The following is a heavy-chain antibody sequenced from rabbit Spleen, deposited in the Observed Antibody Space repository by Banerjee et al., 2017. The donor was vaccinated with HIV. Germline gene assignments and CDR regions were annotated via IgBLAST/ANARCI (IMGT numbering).Heavy chain of an antibody. CDR3: ARTGSSWSLNL. CDR2: IYVGGGNT. D-gene: IGHD8-1*01. CDR1: GFDFNTYY. V-gene: IGHV1S7*01. J-gene: IGHJ4*01. Sequence: HLKETGGGLVQPGGSLTLSCKASGFDFNTYYMNWVRQVPGKGLEWIGIIYVGGGNTDYANWVNGRFTISSDNAQNTLYLQLNSLTAADTATYFCARTGSSWSLNLWGQGTLVTVS.